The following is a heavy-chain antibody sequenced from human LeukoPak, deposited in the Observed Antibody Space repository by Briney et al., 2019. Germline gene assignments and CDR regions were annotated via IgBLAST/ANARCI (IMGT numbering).Heavy chain of an antibody. V-gene: IGHV3-11*04. D-gene: IGHD6-19*01. CDR3: ARESRQWLVLGGVDY. CDR1: GFTFNDYY. J-gene: IGHJ4*02. CDR2: MSSSGSTI. Sequence: GGSLRLSCAASGFTFNDYYMSWIRQAPGKGLEWVSYMSSSGSTIYYADSVKGRFTISRDNAKNSLYLQMNSLRAEDTAVYYCARESRQWLVLGGVDYWGQGTLVTVSS.